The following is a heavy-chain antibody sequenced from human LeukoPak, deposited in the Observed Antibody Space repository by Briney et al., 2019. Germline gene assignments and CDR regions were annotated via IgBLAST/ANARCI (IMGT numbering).Heavy chain of an antibody. CDR2: INHSGST. Sequence: SETLSLTCAVYGGSFSGYYWSWIRQPPGKGLEWIGEINHSGSTNYNPSLKSRVTISVDTSKNQFSLKLSSVTAADTAVYYCARAPVYYYYYYMDVWGKGTTATVSS. CDR1: GGSFSGYY. CDR3: ARAPVYYYYYYMDV. J-gene: IGHJ6*03. V-gene: IGHV4-34*01.